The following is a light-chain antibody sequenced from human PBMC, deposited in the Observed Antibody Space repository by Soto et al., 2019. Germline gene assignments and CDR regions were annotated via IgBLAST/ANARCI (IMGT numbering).Light chain of an antibody. J-gene: IGKJ1*01. CDR2: GAS. CDR1: HYIGTY. V-gene: IGKV1-39*01. Sequence: IQMTQSPSSLSASVGDRVTITCRASHYIGTYLNWYQHKPGKAPKFLIYGASNLQSGVPSRFSSTGSGTEFTLTLLSLHPEDFAIYYRLQTHTIKWRFGQGTKVEIK. CDR3: LQTHTIKWR.